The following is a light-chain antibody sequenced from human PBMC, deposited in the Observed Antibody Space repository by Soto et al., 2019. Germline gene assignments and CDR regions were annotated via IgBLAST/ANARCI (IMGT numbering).Light chain of an antibody. CDR3: LRYNAFSQT. Sequence: DIQMTQSPSTLSASVGDRVTITCRASQSMNDWLAWYQQKPGKAPKVLIYDASSLQSGVPSRFSGSESGTEFTLTVDSLQPDDVATYYCLRYNAFSQTFGKGTKVEI. V-gene: IGKV1-5*01. CDR2: DAS. CDR1: QSMNDW. J-gene: IGKJ1*01.